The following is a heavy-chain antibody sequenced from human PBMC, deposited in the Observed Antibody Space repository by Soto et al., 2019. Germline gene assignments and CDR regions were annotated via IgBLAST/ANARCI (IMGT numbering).Heavy chain of an antibody. V-gene: IGHV3-23*01. CDR1: GFTFNNYA. D-gene: IGHD3-10*01. J-gene: IGHJ4*02. Sequence: EVQLLESGGGLVQPGGSLRLSCAASGFTFNNYAMTWVRQAPGKGLEWVSAISGGGDTTSSADSVKGRFTVSRDGSQNTLYLQMSSLRAEDTALYYCAKGRGGSGSLTPRVDVWGQGTLVTVSS. CDR3: AKGRGGSGSLTPRVDV. CDR2: ISGGGDTT.